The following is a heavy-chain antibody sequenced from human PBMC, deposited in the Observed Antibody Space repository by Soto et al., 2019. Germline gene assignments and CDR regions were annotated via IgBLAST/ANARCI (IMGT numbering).Heavy chain of an antibody. CDR2: INPSGGST. V-gene: IGHV1-46*03. CDR1: GYTFTSYY. Sequence: GASVKVSCKASGYTFTSYYMHWVRQAPGQGLEWMGIINPSGGSTSYAQRFQGRVTMTRDTSTSTVYMELSSLRSEDTAVYYCTREPAGIALFDYWGQGTLVTVSS. D-gene: IGHD6-13*01. J-gene: IGHJ4*02. CDR3: TREPAGIALFDY.